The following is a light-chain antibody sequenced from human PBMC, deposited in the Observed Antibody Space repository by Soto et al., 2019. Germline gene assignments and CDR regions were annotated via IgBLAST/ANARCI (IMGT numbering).Light chain of an antibody. J-gene: IGKJ1*01. CDR2: RAS. Sequence: DIQMTQSPSSLSASLGDRVTITFRASQSISTWLAWFQQKPGKAPKLLIYRASSLESGAPSRFSGTGSGTEFTLTISSLQPDDFATYYCQQYDDYPWTFGQGTKVDIK. CDR3: QQYDDYPWT. V-gene: IGKV1-5*03. CDR1: QSISTW.